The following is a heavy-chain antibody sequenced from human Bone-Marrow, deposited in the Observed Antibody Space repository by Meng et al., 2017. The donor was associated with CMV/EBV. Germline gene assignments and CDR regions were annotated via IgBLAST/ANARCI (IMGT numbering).Heavy chain of an antibody. CDR3: ARDGGYYYFDY. D-gene: IGHD2-15*01. CDR2: IYYSGST. J-gene: IGHJ4*02. V-gene: IGHV4-61*01. CDR1: GGSVSSGSYY. Sequence: GSLRLSCTVSGGSVSSGSYYWSWIRQPPGKGLEWIGYIYYSGSTNYNPSLKSRVTISVDTSKNQFSLKLSSVTAADTAVYYCARDGGYYYFDYWGQGALVTVSS.